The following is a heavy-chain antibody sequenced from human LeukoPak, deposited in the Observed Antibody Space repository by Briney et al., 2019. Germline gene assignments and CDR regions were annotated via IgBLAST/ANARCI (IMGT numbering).Heavy chain of an antibody. J-gene: IGHJ4*02. V-gene: IGHV4-59*01. CDR3: ARDRGEGSDY. D-gene: IGHD3-16*01. CDR1: GGSISSYY. Sequence: SETLSLTCTVSGGSISSYYWSWIRQPPGKGLEWIGYIYYSGSTNYNPSLKSRVTISVDTSKNQFSLKLSSVTAADTAVYYCARDRGEGSDYWGQGTQVTVSS. CDR2: IYYSGST.